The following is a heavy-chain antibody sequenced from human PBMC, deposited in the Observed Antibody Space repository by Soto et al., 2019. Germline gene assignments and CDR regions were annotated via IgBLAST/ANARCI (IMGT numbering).Heavy chain of an antibody. Sequence: TSETLSLTCTVSGGSISSYYWSWIRQPPGKGLEWIGYIYYSGSTNYNPSLKSRVTISVDTSKNQFSLKLSSVTAADTAVYYCARTEAVAGSNFDYWGQGTLVTVSS. J-gene: IGHJ4*02. CDR2: IYYSGST. CDR1: GGSISSYY. CDR3: ARTEAVAGSNFDY. D-gene: IGHD6-19*01. V-gene: IGHV4-59*01.